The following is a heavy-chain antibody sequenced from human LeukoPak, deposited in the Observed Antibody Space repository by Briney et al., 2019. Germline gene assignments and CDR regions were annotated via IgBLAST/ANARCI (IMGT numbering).Heavy chain of an antibody. Sequence: ASVKVSCKASGYTFTSYAMNWVRQAPGQGLEWMGWINPNTGNPTYAQGLTGRFVFSLDTSVSTAYLQITSLKADDTAVYYCARVANDILTGYTDDYWGQGTLVTVSS. J-gene: IGHJ4*02. CDR1: GYTFTSYA. D-gene: IGHD3-9*01. V-gene: IGHV7-4-1*02. CDR3: ARVANDILTGYTDDY. CDR2: INPNTGNP.